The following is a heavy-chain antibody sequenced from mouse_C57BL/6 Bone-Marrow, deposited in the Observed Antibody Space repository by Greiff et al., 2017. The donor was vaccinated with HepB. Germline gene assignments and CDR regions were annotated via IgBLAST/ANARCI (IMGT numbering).Heavy chain of an antibody. CDR1: GYTFTSYW. D-gene: IGHD3-2*02. CDR3: ARQKTAQATRAMDY. J-gene: IGHJ4*01. CDR2: IYPGSGST. V-gene: IGHV1-55*01. Sequence: QVQLKQPGAELVKPGASVKMSCKASGYTFTSYWITWVKQRPGQGLEWIGDIYPGSGSTNYNEKFKSKATLTVDTSSSTAYMQLSSLTSEDSAVYYCARQKTAQATRAMDYWGQGTSVTVSS.